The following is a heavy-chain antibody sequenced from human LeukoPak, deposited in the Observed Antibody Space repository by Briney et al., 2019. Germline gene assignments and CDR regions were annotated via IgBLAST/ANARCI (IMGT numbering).Heavy chain of an antibody. J-gene: IGHJ4*02. D-gene: IGHD5-12*01. CDR1: GGSFSGYY. CDR2: MYSSGRT. Sequence: PSETLSLTCAVYGGSFSGYYWGWIRQPPGKGLEWIGSMYSSGRTYYNPSLKSRVTISVDTSKNQFSLKLSSVTAADTAVYYCARSGSGYLRYYFDYWGQGTLVTVSS. CDR3: ARSGSGYLRYYFDY. V-gene: IGHV4-34*01.